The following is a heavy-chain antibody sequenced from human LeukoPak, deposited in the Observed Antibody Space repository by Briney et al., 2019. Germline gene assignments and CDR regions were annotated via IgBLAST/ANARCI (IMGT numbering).Heavy chain of an antibody. J-gene: IGHJ5*02. Sequence: SVKVSCKASGGTFSSYAISWVRQAPGQGLEWMGRIIPIFGTANYAQKFQGRVTITTDESTSTAYMELSSLRSEDTAVYYCARAGAYSSSWSTEDWFDPWGQGTLVTVSS. CDR2: IIPIFGTA. V-gene: IGHV1-69*05. D-gene: IGHD6-13*01. CDR1: GGTFSSYA. CDR3: ARAGAYSSSWSTEDWFDP.